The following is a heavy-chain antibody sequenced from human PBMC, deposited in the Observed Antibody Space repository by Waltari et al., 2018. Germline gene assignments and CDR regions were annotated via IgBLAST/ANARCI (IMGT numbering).Heavy chain of an antibody. CDR1: GFSLSTSGVG. D-gene: IGHD2-2*01. CDR2: IYWNDDK. Sequence: QITLKESGPTLVKPTQTLTLTCTFSGFSLSTSGVGVGWIRQPPGKALEWLALIYWNDDKRYSPSLKSRLTITKDTSKNQVVLTMTNMDPVDTATYYCAQGLRYCSSTSCRQSAWYFDLWGRGTLVTVSS. V-gene: IGHV2-5*01. J-gene: IGHJ2*01. CDR3: AQGLRYCSSTSCRQSAWYFDL.